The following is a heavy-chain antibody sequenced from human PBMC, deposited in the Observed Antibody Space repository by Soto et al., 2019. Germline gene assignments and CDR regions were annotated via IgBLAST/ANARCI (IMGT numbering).Heavy chain of an antibody. CDR3: AKLVELGDSFDN. Sequence: QAQLVESGGGVVQPGRSLRLSCEASGFTFRSHAMHWVRQTPGKGLEWVAVISYDATNKDFADSVKGPFTISRDNSDNTLYLQMHSLRPDDTAVYYCAKLVELGDSFDNWGQGTVVTVSS. V-gene: IGHV3-30*18. CDR1: GFTFRSHA. J-gene: IGHJ3*02. CDR2: ISYDATNK. D-gene: IGHD3-16*01.